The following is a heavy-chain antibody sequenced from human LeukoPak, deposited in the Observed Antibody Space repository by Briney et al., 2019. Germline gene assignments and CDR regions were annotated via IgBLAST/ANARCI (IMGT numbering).Heavy chain of an antibody. Sequence: GGSLRLSCAASGFSFSSHWMFWVRQAPGRGLEWVANIKQDGSEKYYVDSVKGRFTISRDNAKNSLYLQMNSLRAEDTAIYYCARYYDFWSSIDYWGLGTLVTVSS. V-gene: IGHV3-7*05. CDR1: GFSFSSHW. CDR2: IKQDGSEK. J-gene: IGHJ4*02. CDR3: ARYYDFWSSIDY. D-gene: IGHD3-3*01.